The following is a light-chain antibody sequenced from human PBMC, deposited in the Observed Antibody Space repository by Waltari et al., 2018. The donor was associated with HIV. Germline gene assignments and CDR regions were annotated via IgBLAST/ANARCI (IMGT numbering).Light chain of an antibody. CDR2: EVG. V-gene: IGLV2-14*01. J-gene: IGLJ2*01. CDR1: SNDIGAYNY. Sequence: QSALTQPASVSGSPGQSITIPCTGTSNDIGAYNYVSWYQQHPGKAPRLIIFEVGRRTSGISDRFSGSKFGNTATLIISGLQIEDEDDYYCSSYTTNSSVLFGGGTKVTVL. CDR3: SSYTTNSSVL.